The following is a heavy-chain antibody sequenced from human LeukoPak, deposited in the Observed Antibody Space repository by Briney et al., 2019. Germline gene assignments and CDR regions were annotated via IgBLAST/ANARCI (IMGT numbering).Heavy chain of an antibody. CDR2: IYYSGST. Sequence: PSETLSLTCTVSGGSISSSSYYWGWIRQPPGKGLEWIGSIYYSGSTYYNPSLKSRVTISVDTSKNQFSLKLSSVTTADTAVYYCARGYIAAAGHDLDYWGQGTLVTVSS. D-gene: IGHD6-13*01. V-gene: IGHV4-39*07. J-gene: IGHJ4*02. CDR1: GGSISSSSYY. CDR3: ARGYIAAAGHDLDY.